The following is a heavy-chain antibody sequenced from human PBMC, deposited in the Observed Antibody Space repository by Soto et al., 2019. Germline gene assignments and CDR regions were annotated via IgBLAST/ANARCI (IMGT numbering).Heavy chain of an antibody. Sequence: SETLSLTCTVSGGSISTGGYFWGWIRQHPGKGLEWIGYIYYSGTTYHNPSLKSRATISVDTSKNQFSLRLSSVTAADTAVYYCAREESGKRGGYVFDIWGQGTRVTVSS. V-gene: IGHV4-31*03. CDR2: IYYSGTT. CDR3: AREESGKRGGYVFDI. D-gene: IGHD3-16*01. CDR1: GGSISTGGYF. J-gene: IGHJ3*02.